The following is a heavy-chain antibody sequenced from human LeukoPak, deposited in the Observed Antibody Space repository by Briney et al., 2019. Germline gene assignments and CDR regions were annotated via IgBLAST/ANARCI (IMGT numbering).Heavy chain of an antibody. CDR2: ISYDGGNI. Sequence: GGSLRLSCAASGFTFSSYAMHWVRKAPGKGLEWVAVISYDGGNIYYADSVKGRFTISRDNSKNTLYLQMNSLRAEDTAVYYCARGAYSSGWYGYFDYWGQGTLVTVSS. CDR1: GFTFSSYA. CDR3: ARGAYSSGWYGYFDY. V-gene: IGHV3-30-3*01. D-gene: IGHD6-19*01. J-gene: IGHJ4*02.